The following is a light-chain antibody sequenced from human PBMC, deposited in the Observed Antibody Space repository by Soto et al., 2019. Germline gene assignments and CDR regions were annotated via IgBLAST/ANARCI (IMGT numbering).Light chain of an antibody. CDR1: QSVHSN. Sequence: EIVMTQSPATLSLSPGETATLSCRASQSVHSNLAWFQQHPGQAPRLLIYGASSRATGIPVRFSGSGSGTEFTLTISSLQPEDFAVYYCQQYTDWPWGTFGGGTKV. CDR3: QQYTDWPWGT. J-gene: IGKJ4*01. CDR2: GAS. V-gene: IGKV3-15*01.